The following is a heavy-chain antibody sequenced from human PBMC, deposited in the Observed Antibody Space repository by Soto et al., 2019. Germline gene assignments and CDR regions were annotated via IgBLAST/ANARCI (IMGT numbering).Heavy chain of an antibody. CDR1: GYTFNNYD. V-gene: IGHV1-8*02. J-gene: IGHJ4*02. D-gene: IGHD5-18*01. CDR3: AKDRQLGSSLYYFDY. CDR2: MNPNSGNT. Sequence: GASVKVSCKASGYTFNNYDIHWVRQAPGHGLEWMGWMNPNSGNTGYAQNFRGRVTMTQNTLYLQMNSLRGEDTAVYYCAKDRQLGSSLYYFDYWGQGTLVAVSS.